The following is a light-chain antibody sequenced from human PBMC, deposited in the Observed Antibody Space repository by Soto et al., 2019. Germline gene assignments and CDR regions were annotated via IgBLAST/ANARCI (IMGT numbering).Light chain of an antibody. J-gene: IGKJ3*01. CDR3: QHYNNWPFS. Sequence: ERVMTQSPATLSVSPGDRGTLSCRASQSVNNNLAWYQQKPGQAPRLLIYGASTRATGIPARFSGSGSGTEFTLTISSLQSEDFAVYYCQHYNNWPFSFGPGTKVDIK. V-gene: IGKV3-15*01. CDR1: QSVNNN. CDR2: GAS.